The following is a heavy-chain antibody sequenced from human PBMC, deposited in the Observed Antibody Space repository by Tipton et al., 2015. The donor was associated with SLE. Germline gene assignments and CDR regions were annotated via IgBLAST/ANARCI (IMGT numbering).Heavy chain of an antibody. D-gene: IGHD2-21*01. J-gene: IGHJ3*02. CDR1: GGSISSYY. CDR2: IYYSGST. Sequence: LRLSCTVSGGSISSYYWSWIRQPPGKGLEWIGYIYYSGSTNYNPSLKSRVTISVDTSKNQFSLKLSSVTAADTVVYYCARYRVCGGDCYYAFDIWGQGTMVTVSS. CDR3: ARYRVCGGDCYYAFDI. V-gene: IGHV4-59*08.